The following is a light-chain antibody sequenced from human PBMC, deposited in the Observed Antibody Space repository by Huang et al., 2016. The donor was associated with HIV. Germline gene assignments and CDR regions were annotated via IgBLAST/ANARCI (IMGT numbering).Light chain of an antibody. Sequence: DIVMTQSPNSLAVSLGERATINCKSSQSVLYSSKNRNYLAWYQQKPGQPPKLLIYWATTREAGVPDRCSGSGSATDFTLTIRSLQAEDVAIYYCQQYYSIPPSFGGGTKVEIK. CDR2: WAT. J-gene: IGKJ4*01. V-gene: IGKV4-1*01. CDR3: QQYYSIPPS. CDR1: QSVLYSSKNRNY.